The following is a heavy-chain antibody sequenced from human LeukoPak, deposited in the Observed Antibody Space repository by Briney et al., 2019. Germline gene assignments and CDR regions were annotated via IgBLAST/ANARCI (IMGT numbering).Heavy chain of an antibody. J-gene: IGHJ5*01. Sequence: PSETLSFTCTVSGGSISNYYWSWIRQPPGEGLEWIGYIYYSGSTNYNPSLKSRVTISVDTSKNQFSLKLTSVTAADTAVYYCARSITGTRSKFESWGQGTLVTVSS. CDR2: IYYSGST. CDR1: GGSISNYY. D-gene: IGHD1/OR15-1a*01. V-gene: IGHV4-59*08. CDR3: ARSITGTRSKFES.